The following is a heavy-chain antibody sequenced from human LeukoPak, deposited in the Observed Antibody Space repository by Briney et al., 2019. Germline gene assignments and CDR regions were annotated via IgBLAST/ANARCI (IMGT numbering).Heavy chain of an antibody. D-gene: IGHD3-22*01. Sequence: SVEVSCKASGGTFSSYAISWVRQAPGQGLEWMGGIIPIFGTANYAQKFQGRVTITADESTSTAYMELSSLRSEDTAVYYCARDRGDSSGFGAFDIWGQGTMVTVSS. CDR2: IIPIFGTA. CDR1: GGTFSSYA. V-gene: IGHV1-69*01. J-gene: IGHJ3*02. CDR3: ARDRGDSSGFGAFDI.